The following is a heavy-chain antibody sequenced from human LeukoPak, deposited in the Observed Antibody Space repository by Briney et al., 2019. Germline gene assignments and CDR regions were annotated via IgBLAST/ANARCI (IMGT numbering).Heavy chain of an antibody. D-gene: IGHD2-2*01. CDR2: IKSKTDAETT. V-gene: IGHV3-15*01. CDR3: ATERYCSSSTCPNAFEV. Sequence: GSLRLSCAASGFTFTKDWMSWFRQAPGKGPECVGRIKSKTDAETTDYAAPVKCRFTISRDDSKNTLFLQMNSLKTEDTAVYYCATERYCSSSTCPNAFEVWGQGTMVTVSS. CDR1: GFTFTKDW. J-gene: IGHJ3*01.